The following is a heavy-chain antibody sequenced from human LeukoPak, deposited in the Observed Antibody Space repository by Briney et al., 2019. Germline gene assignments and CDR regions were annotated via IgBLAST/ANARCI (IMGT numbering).Heavy chain of an antibody. Sequence: GGSLRLSCAASGFTFSTFYMTWVRQAPGKGLEWVSNIKPDGSDKYYVDSMKGRFTISRDNAKNSLYLQMNSLRAEDTAVYYCMAVLYIGGWAPDSWGQGTLVAVSS. CDR1: GFTFSTFY. J-gene: IGHJ4*02. D-gene: IGHD4-23*01. CDR2: IKPDGSDK. V-gene: IGHV3-7*01. CDR3: MAVLYIGGWAPDS.